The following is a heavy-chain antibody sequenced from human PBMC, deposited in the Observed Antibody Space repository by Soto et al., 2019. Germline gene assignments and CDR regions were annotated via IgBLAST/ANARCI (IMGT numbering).Heavy chain of an antibody. V-gene: IGHV3-7*03. Sequence: WGSLRLSCSASVFNFNTYWMYWVRQAPGKGLEWVANIDTDGSRKNYVDSVKGRFIISRDNAKNSLLLQMNSLRADDTAVYYCGRVPLDGNYANGVDVWGQGTTVTVSS. CDR3: GRVPLDGNYANGVDV. CDR1: VFNFNTYW. D-gene: IGHD4-17*01. CDR2: IDTDGSRK. J-gene: IGHJ6*02.